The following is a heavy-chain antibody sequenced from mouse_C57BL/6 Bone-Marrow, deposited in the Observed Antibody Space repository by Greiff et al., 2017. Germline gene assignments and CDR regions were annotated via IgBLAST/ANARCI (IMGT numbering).Heavy chain of an antibody. CDR2: IFPGSGST. CDR3: AKYCDFSAWFAY. V-gene: IGHV1-56*01. Sequence: VQLQQSGPELVRPGASVKISCKAPGYTFTSHWMQWIRQRPGKGLEWIGEIFPGSGSTYYNEKFKGKATLTVDTSSSTAYMQLSSLTSEDSAVYFCAKYCDFSAWFAYWGQGTTVTVSA. CDR1: GYTFTSHW. D-gene: IGHD2-4*01. J-gene: IGHJ3*01.